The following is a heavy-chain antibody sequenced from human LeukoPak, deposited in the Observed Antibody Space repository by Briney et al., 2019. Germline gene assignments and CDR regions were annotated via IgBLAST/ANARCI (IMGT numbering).Heavy chain of an antibody. CDR2: ISESGTAI. CDR1: GFSFSNYN. D-gene: IGHD1-26*01. J-gene: IGHJ4*02. CDR3: ARGPLGWSDY. Sequence: PGGSLRLSCAASGFSFSNYNMNWVRQARGKGLGWVSFISESGTAIYYAESVKGRFTISRDIARNSVYLQMNSLRDEDTAMYYCARGPLGWSDYWGQGLLVTVSS. V-gene: IGHV3-48*02.